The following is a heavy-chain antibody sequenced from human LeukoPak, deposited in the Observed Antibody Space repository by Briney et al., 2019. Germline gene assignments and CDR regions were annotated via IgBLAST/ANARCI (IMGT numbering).Heavy chain of an antibody. Sequence: LFLTCAVYGAFISGYSWSWLRPPPGKGLEWIGEINHGGTTNYNPSLKSRVTISVDTSKNQFSLKLNSVTAADTAVYYCAGYDILTGLWDWDQGALATVSS. V-gene: IGHV4-34*01. CDR3: AGYDILTGLWD. CDR2: INHGGTT. CDR1: GAFISGYS. D-gene: IGHD3-9*01. J-gene: IGHJ4*02.